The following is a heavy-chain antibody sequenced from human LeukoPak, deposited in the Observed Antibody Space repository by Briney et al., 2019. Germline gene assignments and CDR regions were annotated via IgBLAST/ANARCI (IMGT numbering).Heavy chain of an antibody. CDR2: ISFDGSNR. CDR1: GFTFSSYA. Sequence: TGGSLRLSCAASGFTFSSYAIHWVRQAPGKGLEWVAVISFDGSNRFYADSVKGRFSISRDNSKKTLYLQMNSLRVEDSAVYFCARDQLAYSGYDTLFAYWGQGTLVTVSS. J-gene: IGHJ4*02. CDR3: ARDQLAYSGYDTLFAY. V-gene: IGHV3-30*04. D-gene: IGHD5-12*01.